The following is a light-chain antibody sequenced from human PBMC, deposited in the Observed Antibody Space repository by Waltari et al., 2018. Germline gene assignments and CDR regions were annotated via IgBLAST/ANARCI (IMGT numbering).Light chain of an antibody. J-gene: IGLJ2*01. CDR2: ETN. CDR3: ATWHSSLSAVV. V-gene: IGLV1-51*02. CDR1: SSDIGNNY. Sequence: QSVLTQPPSLSAAPGQKVTISCSGSSSDIGNNYVTWYQQLPGTAPKPLSYETNARPSGIPDRFSGSKSGTSATLGITGLQTADEAEYFCATWHSSLSAVVFGGGTKLTVL.